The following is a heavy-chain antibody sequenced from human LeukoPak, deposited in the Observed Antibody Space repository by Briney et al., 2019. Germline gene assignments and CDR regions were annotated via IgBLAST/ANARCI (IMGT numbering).Heavy chain of an antibody. Sequence: ASVKVSRKASGYTFTGYYMHWVRQAPGQGLEWMGWINPNSGGTNYAQKFQGRVTMTRDTSISTAYMELSRLRSDDTAVYYCARDCAHSSGWDTPYYYYYMDVWGKGTTVTVSS. V-gene: IGHV1-2*02. CDR3: ARDCAHSSGWDTPYYYYYMDV. J-gene: IGHJ6*03. CDR2: INPNSGGT. CDR1: GYTFTGYY. D-gene: IGHD6-19*01.